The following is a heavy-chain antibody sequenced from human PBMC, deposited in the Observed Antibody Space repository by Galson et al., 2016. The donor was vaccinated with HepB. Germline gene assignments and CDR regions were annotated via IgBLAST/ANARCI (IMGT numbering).Heavy chain of an antibody. CDR1: GYTFTDFY. J-gene: IGHJ4*02. Sequence: SVKVSCKASGYTFTDFYMHWVRQAPGQGLEWMGVINTRGGSTTYAQKFQDRVAMTRDTSTSTVYMDLSSLRSEDTAVYYCAKIIRPASRIHSDYFDSWGQGTLVTVSS. CDR3: AKIIRPASRIHSDYFDS. V-gene: IGHV1-46*01. D-gene: IGHD5-18*01. CDR2: INTRGGST.